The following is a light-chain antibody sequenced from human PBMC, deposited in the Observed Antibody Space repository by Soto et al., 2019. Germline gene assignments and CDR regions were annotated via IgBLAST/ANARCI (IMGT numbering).Light chain of an antibody. CDR2: WAS. J-gene: IGKJ5*01. Sequence: ETVMTQSPATLSVSPGERATLSCRASQSVSSNLAWYQQKPGQAPKLLIYWASTRESGVPDRFSGSGSGTDFTLTISSLEPEDFAVYYCQQRSNWPPITFGQGTRLENK. CDR3: QQRSNWPPIT. V-gene: IGKV3-11*01. CDR1: QSVSSN.